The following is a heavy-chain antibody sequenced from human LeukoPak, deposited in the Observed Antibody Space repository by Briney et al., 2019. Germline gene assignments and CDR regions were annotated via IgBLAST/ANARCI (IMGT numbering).Heavy chain of an antibody. CDR3: ARGWLRPYTYYFDY. D-gene: IGHD5-12*01. V-gene: IGHV4-39*01. J-gene: IGHJ4*02. CDR2: IYYSGST. CDR1: GGSISSSSYY. Sequence: PSETLSLTCTVSGGSISSSSYYWGWIRQPPGKGLEWIGSIYYSGSTYYNPSPKSRVTISVDTSKNQFSLKLSSVTAADTAVYYCARGWLRPYTYYFDYWGQGTLVTVSS.